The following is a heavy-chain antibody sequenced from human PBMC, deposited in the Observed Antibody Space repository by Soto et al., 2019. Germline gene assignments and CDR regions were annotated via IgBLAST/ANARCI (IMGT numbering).Heavy chain of an antibody. J-gene: IGHJ5*02. CDR3: ARCLRDTRSWTWFAP. CDR1: GFSFSSYW. CDR2: IKQDGREK. D-gene: IGHD3-10*01. V-gene: IGHV3-7*02. Sequence: GRSLRLSCAAWGFSFSSYWSSWVRQAPGKGLEWVADIKQDGREKYYVESVKGRLTISRENAKSSRYLQMNSLRAEDTAVDYCARCLRDTRSWTWFAPWCQGX.